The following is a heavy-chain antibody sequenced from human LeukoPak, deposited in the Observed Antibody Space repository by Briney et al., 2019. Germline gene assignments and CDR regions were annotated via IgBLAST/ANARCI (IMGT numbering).Heavy chain of an antibody. CDR2: IYYSGST. D-gene: IGHD1-14*01. Sequence: SETQSLTCTVSGDSITTSSYYWGWIRQPPGKGLEWIGIIYYSGSTYYNPSLKGRVTISVDTSKNQFSLKLSSVTAADTAVYYCARAFRARNFDLWGRGTLATVSS. CDR1: GDSITTSSYY. J-gene: IGHJ2*01. CDR3: ARAFRARNFDL. V-gene: IGHV4-39*01.